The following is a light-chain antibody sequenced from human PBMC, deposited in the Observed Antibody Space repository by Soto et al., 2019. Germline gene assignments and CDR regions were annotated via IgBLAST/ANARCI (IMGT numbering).Light chain of an antibody. J-gene: IGLJ1*01. CDR2: DVS. Sequence: QSALTQPASVSGSPGQSITISRTGTSSDVGGYNYVSWYQQHPGKAPKLMIYDVSNRPSGVSNRFSGSKSGNTASLTISGLQAEDEADYYCSSYTSSSTLYVVGTGTKVTVL. V-gene: IGLV2-14*01. CDR1: SSDVGGYNY. CDR3: SSYTSSSTLYV.